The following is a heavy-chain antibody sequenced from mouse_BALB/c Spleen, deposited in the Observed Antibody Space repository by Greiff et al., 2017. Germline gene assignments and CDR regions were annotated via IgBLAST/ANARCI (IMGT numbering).Heavy chain of an antibody. CDR3: ARAYYGSSYGFAD. V-gene: IGHV1S41*01. J-gene: IGHJ3*01. CDR1: GYTFTSYW. CDR2: IAPGSGST. D-gene: IGHD1-1*01. Sequence: DLVKPGASVKLSCKASGYTFTSYWINWIKQRPGQGLEWIGRIAPGSGSTYYNEMFKGKATLTVDTSSSTAYIQLSSLSSEDSAVYFCARAYYGSSYGFADWGQGTLVTVSA.